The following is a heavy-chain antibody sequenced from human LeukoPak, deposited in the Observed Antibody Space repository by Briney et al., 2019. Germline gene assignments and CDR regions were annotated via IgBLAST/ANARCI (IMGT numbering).Heavy chain of an antibody. J-gene: IGHJ4*02. CDR2: IYSGGST. D-gene: IGHD4-23*01. Sequence: GGSLRLSCAASGFTVSSNYMSWVRQAPGKGLEWVSVIYSGGSTYYADSVKGRFTISRDNAKNSLYLQMNSLRAEDTAVYYCASHYGGNAHFDYWGQGTLVTVSS. V-gene: IGHV3-53*01. CDR1: GFTVSSNY. CDR3: ASHYGGNAHFDY.